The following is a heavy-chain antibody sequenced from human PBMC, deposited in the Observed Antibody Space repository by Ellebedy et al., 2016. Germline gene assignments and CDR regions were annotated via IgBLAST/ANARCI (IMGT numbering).Heavy chain of an antibody. V-gene: IGHV3-48*01. J-gene: IGHJ1*01. CDR2: ISGSGETT. Sequence: GGSLRLXXAASGFTLSYYSMNWVRQAQGKGREWVSSISGSGETTYYADAVKGRFTISRDNARNSLYLQITSLRAEDTAVYHCARSKCGDDCFSWEAYFDHWGQGTVVTVSS. CDR3: ARSKCGDDCFSWEAYFDH. D-gene: IGHD2-21*02. CDR1: GFTLSYYS.